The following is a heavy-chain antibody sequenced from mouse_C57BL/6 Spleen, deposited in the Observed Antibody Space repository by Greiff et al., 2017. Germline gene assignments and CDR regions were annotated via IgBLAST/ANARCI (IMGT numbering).Heavy chain of an antibody. CDR2: IDPSDSYT. CDR1: GYTFTSYW. CDR3: ARCGTGDWGYAMDY. Sequence: QVQLQQPGAELVMPGASVKLSCKASGYTFTSYWMHWVKQRPGQGLEWIGEIDPSDSYTNYNQKFKGKSTLSVDKSSSTAYMQLSSLTAEDSAVYYCARCGTGDWGYAMDYWGQGTSVTVSS. V-gene: IGHV1-69*01. D-gene: IGHD1-1*02. J-gene: IGHJ4*01.